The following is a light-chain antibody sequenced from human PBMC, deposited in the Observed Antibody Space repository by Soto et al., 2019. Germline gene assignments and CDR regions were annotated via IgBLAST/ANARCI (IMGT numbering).Light chain of an antibody. V-gene: IGKV2-28*01. CDR2: LAS. J-gene: IGKJ1*01. CDR1: QSLLNSNGYNY. CDR3: MQALQTVWT. Sequence: DIVMTQSPLSLPVTPGEPASISCRSSQSLLNSNGYNYVDWFLQQPGQSPQLLIFLASHRAYGVPDRFSGSGSGTDFTLKSSRVEAEDFGVYSCMQALQTVWTFGQGTKVEIK.